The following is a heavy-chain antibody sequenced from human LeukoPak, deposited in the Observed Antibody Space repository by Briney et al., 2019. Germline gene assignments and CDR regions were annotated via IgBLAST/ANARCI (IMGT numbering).Heavy chain of an antibody. Sequence: PGASVKVSCKASGYTFTGYYMHWVRQAPGRGLEWMGRINPNSGGTNYAQKFQGRVTMTRDTSISTAYMELSRLRSDDTAVYYCARWGDCSSTSCVTPYYYYYMDVWGKGTTVTVSS. CDR3: ARWGDCSSTSCVTPYYYYYMDV. J-gene: IGHJ6*03. CDR2: INPNSGGT. CDR1: GYTFTGYY. V-gene: IGHV1-2*06. D-gene: IGHD2-2*01.